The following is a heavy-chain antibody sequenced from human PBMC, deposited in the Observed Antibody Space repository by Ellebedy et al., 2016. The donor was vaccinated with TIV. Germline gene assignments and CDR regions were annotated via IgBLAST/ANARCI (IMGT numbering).Heavy chain of an antibody. Sequence: MPGGSLRLSCTVSGGSIFNYYWSWIRQPPGKGLEWIGYMYYSGSSSYNPSLKSRVTISADPSQNQIFLKLTSVSAADAAVYYCVRGDDEFGSVTYHLWGQGTLVTVSS. V-gene: IGHV4-59*01. J-gene: IGHJ4*02. CDR1: GGSIFNYY. CDR2: MYYSGSS. CDR3: VRGDDEFGSVTYHL. D-gene: IGHD3-10*01.